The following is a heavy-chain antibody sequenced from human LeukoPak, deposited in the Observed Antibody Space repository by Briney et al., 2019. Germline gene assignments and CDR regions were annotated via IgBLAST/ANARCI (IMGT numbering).Heavy chain of an antibody. D-gene: IGHD2-2*01. CDR3: ARHLLGRYPLLLDY. J-gene: IGHJ4*02. Sequence: GASVKVSCKASGYTFTSYGISWVRQAPGQGLEWMGWISAYNGNTNYAQKLQGRVTMTTDTSTSTAYMELRSLRSDDTAVYYCARHLLGRYPLLLDYWGQGTLVTVSS. V-gene: IGHV1-18*04. CDR2: ISAYNGNT. CDR1: GYTFTSYG.